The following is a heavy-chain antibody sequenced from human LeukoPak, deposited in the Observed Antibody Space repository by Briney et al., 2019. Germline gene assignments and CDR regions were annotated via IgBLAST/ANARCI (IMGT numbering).Heavy chain of an antibody. CDR2: INHSGST. Sequence: SETLSLTCAVYGESFSDYYWTWIRQPPGKGLEWIGEINHSGSTNYNPPLKSRVTILADTSKNQFSLKLRSVTAADTAVYYCARDIVADGTSGDDYWGQGTLVTVSS. J-gene: IGHJ4*02. V-gene: IGHV4-34*01. CDR3: ARDIVADGTSGDDY. D-gene: IGHD6-13*01. CDR1: GESFSDYY.